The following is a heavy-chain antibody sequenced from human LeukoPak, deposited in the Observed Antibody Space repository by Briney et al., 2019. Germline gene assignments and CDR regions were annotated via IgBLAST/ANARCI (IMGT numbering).Heavy chain of an antibody. Sequence: ASETLSLTRAVYGGSFSGYYWSWIRQPPGKGLEWIGEINHSGSTNYNPSLKSRVTISVDTSKNQFSLKLSSVTAADTAVYYCARAIGTVPYYFDYWGQGTLVTVSS. J-gene: IGHJ4*02. V-gene: IGHV4-34*01. CDR1: GGSFSGYY. CDR3: ARAIGTVPYYFDY. CDR2: INHSGST. D-gene: IGHD4-17*01.